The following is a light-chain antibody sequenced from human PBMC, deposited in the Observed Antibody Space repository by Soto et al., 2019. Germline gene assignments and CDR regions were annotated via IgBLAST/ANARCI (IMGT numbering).Light chain of an antibody. V-gene: IGKV2-28*01. J-gene: IGKJ1*01. CDR2: LGY. Sequence: DIVMTQSPLSLPVTPGEPASISCRSSQSLLHSNGYNYLDWYLQKPGQSPKLLIYLGYNRASGVRDRFSGSGSGTDFTLKISRVEAEDVGVYYCMQARQTPRTFGHGTKVEL. CDR3: MQARQTPRT. CDR1: QSLLHSNGYNY.